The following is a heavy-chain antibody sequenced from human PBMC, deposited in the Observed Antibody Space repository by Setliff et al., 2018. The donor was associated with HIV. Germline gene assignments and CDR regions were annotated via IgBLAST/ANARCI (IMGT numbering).Heavy chain of an antibody. CDR3: ARGRGSSAWFDP. CDR1: GYTFTSYD. CDR2: MNPNSGNT. J-gene: IGHJ5*02. Sequence: ASLKVSCKASGYTFTSYDINGVRQATGQGLAWMGWMNPNSGNTGYARKFQGRVTMTRDTSIDTAYMELTSLTSEDTAVYYCARGRGSSAWFDPWGQGTLVTVSS. D-gene: IGHD3-10*01. V-gene: IGHV1-8*02.